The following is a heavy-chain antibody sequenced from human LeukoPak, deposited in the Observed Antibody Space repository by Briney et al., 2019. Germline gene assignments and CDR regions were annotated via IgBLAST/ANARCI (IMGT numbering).Heavy chain of an antibody. V-gene: IGHV1-8*01. CDR1: GYTFTSYD. CDR3: ARHDYGDNPSGVDY. CDR2: MNPNSGNT. D-gene: IGHD4-17*01. J-gene: IGHJ4*02. Sequence: ASVKVSCKASGYTFTSYDINWVRQATGQGLEWMGWMNPNSGNTGYAQKFQGRVTMTRNTSISTAYMELSSLRSEDTAVYYCARHDYGDNPSGVDYWGQGTLVTVSS.